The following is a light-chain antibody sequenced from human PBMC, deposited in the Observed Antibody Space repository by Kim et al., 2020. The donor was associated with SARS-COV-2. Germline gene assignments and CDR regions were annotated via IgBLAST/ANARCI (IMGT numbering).Light chain of an antibody. J-gene: IGKJ5*01. CDR1: QSVLYSSNNKNY. Sequence: ATISCKSSQSVLYSSNNKNYLAWYQQKPGQPPKLLIYWTSTRESGVPDRFSGSGSGTDFTLTISSLQAEDVAVYDCQQYYSTPITFGQGTRLEIK. V-gene: IGKV4-1*01. CDR2: WTS. CDR3: QQYYSTPIT.